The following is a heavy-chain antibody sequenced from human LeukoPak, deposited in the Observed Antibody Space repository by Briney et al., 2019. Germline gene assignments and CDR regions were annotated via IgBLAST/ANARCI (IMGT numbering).Heavy chain of an antibody. V-gene: IGHV1-18*04. CDR3: ARDLKFSPYYFDY. J-gene: IGHJ4*02. CDR2: ISGYNGNT. D-gene: IGHD3-9*01. Sequence: ASVKVSCKASGYTFTSYGISWARQAPGQGLEWMGWISGYNGNTNYAQKVQGRVTMTTDTSTSTAYMELRSLRSDDTAIYYCARDLKFSPYYFDYWGQGTLVTVSS. CDR1: GYTFTSYG.